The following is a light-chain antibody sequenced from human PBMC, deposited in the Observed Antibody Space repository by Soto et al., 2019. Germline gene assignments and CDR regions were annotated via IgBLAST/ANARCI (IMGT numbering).Light chain of an antibody. V-gene: IGLV2-14*01. CDR3: CSYTSSSIRV. CDR2: EVR. Sequence: LTQPASVSGSPGQSITISCTGTSSDVGGYNHVSWYQQHPGKAPKLIIYEVRNRPSGVSNRLSGSKSGNTASLTISGLQADDEADYYCCSYTSSSIRVFGGGTKVTVL. J-gene: IGLJ3*02. CDR1: SSDVGGYNH.